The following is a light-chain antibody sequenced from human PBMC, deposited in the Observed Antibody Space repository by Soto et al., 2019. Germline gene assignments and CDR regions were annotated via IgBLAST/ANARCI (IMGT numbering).Light chain of an antibody. V-gene: IGKV3-15*01. CDR1: QSVNSN. CDR2: GAS. J-gene: IGKJ2*01. Sequence: EIVMTQSPATLSVSPGERATLSCRARQSVNSNLAWYQQKPGQATRLLIYGASTRATGIPARFSGSGSGTEVTLTFSSLQSEDSAVYYCQQYNNWPPYTFGQGTNLEIK. CDR3: QQYNNWPPYT.